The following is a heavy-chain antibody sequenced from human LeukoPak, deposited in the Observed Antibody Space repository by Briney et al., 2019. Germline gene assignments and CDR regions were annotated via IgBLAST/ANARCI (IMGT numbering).Heavy chain of an antibody. V-gene: IGHV4-4*02. CDR1: GGSISSNNW. Sequence: SETLSLTCAVSGGSISSNNWWGWVRQPPGKGLEWIGYIYHSGSTYYNPSLKSRVTISVDRSKNQFSLKLSSVTAADTAVYYCAREADYYGPYFDYWGQGTLVTVSS. J-gene: IGHJ4*02. CDR3: AREADYYGPYFDY. CDR2: IYHSGST. D-gene: IGHD3-10*01.